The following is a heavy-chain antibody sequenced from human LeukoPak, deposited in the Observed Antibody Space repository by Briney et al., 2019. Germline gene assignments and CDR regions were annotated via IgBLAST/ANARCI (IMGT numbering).Heavy chain of an antibody. D-gene: IGHD2-2*01. Sequence: GGSLRLSCAASGFTFSSYAMNWVRQAPGKGLEWVSVISGSGGSTYYADSVKGRFTISRDNSKNTLDVQMNSLRAEDTAVYYCARYCSSTTCYDYWGQGTLVTVSS. CDR1: GFTFSSYA. CDR3: ARYCSSTTCYDY. V-gene: IGHV3-23*01. CDR2: ISGSGGST. J-gene: IGHJ4*02.